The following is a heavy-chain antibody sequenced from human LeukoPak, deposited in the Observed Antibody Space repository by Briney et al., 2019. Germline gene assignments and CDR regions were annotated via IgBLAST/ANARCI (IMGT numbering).Heavy chain of an antibody. CDR3: ARDGGGEYYFDY. CDR2: IYYSGST. D-gene: IGHD3-16*01. V-gene: IGHV4-59*01. J-gene: IGHJ4*02. CDR1: GGSISSYY. Sequence: SETLSLTCTVSGGSISSYYWSWIRQPQGKGLEWIGYIYYSGSTNYNPSLNSRVTISVDTSKNQFSLKLSSVTAADTAVYYCARDGGGEYYFDYWGQGTLVTVSS.